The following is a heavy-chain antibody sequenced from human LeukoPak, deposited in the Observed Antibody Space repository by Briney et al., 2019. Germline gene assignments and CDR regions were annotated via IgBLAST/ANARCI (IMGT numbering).Heavy chain of an antibody. D-gene: IGHD3-9*01. CDR3: ARGRGYDILTGYGWFDP. CDR2: ISAYNGNT. V-gene: IGHV1-18*04. CDR1: GYTFTGYY. J-gene: IGHJ5*02. Sequence: ASVKVSCKASGYTFTGYYMHRVRQAPGQGLEWMGWISAYNGNTNYAQKLQGRVTMTTDTSTSTVYMELSSLRSEDTAVYYCARGRGYDILTGYGWFDPWGQGTLVTVSS.